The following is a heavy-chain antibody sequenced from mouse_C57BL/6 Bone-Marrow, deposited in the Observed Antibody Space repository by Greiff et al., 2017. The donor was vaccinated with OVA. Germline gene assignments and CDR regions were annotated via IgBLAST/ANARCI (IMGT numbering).Heavy chain of an antibody. CDR2: IDPSDSYT. J-gene: IGHJ4*01. CDR3: ARQPGRGYAMDY. V-gene: IGHV1-59*01. D-gene: IGHD6-1*01. CDR1: GYTFTSYW. Sequence: VQLQQPGAELVRPGTSVKLSCKASGYTFTSYWMHWVKQRPGQGLEWIGVIDPSDSYTNYNQKFKGKATLTVDTSSSTAYMQLSSLTSEDSAVYYCARQPGRGYAMDYWGQGTSVTVSS.